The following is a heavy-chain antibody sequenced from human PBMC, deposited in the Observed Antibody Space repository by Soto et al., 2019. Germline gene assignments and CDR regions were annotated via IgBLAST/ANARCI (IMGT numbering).Heavy chain of an antibody. J-gene: IGHJ6*03. Sequence: QVQLVESGGGLVKHGGSLRLSCEASGFTLSDYYMTWIRQAPGKGLEWISYISSSATIIYYADSVKGRFTISRDNAKTSLYLQMNSLSADDTAVYYCVRAVKQWLVGGDYYYYYMDVWGKGTTVTVSS. D-gene: IGHD6-19*01. CDR3: VRAVKQWLVGGDYYYYYMDV. CDR2: ISSSATII. V-gene: IGHV3-11*01. CDR1: GFTLSDYY.